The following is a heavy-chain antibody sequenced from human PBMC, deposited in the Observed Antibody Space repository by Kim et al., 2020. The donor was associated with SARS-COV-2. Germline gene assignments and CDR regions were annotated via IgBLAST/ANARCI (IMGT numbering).Heavy chain of an antibody. V-gene: IGHV3-7*01. J-gene: IGHJ6*02. CDR2: IKQDGSEK. D-gene: IGHD3-16*02. CDR3: ARGSAMITFGGVIVDYYYYGMDV. Sequence: GGSLRLSCAASGFTFSSYWMSWVRQAPGKGLEWVANIKQDGSEKYYVDSVKGRFTISRDNAKNSLYLQMNSLRAEDTAVYYCARGSAMITFGGVIVDYYYYGMDVWGQGTTVTVSS. CDR1: GFTFSSYW.